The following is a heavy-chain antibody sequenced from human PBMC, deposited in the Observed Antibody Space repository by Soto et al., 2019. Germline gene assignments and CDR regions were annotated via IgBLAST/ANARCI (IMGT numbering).Heavy chain of an antibody. CDR1: GYTFTSSD. Sequence: GASVKVSCKASGYTFTSSDINWVRQATGQGLEWMGWMNPNSGNTGYAQKFQGRVTMTRNTSISTAYMELSSLRSEDTAVYYCARGLLQTYNWNSMYYFDYWGQGTLVTVSS. CDR2: MNPNSGNT. V-gene: IGHV1-8*01. J-gene: IGHJ4*02. D-gene: IGHD1-7*01. CDR3: ARGLLQTYNWNSMYYFDY.